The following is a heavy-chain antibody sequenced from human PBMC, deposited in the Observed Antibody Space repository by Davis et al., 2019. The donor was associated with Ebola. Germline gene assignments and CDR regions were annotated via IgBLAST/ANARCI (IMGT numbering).Heavy chain of an antibody. J-gene: IGHJ6*02. D-gene: IGHD6-19*01. CDR2: ISGDSTAM. CDR3: ARDGSITVAAGVYYFYGMDV. V-gene: IGHV3-48*01. CDR1: GFTFSRHW. Sequence: GESLKISCAASGFTFSRHWMNWVRQAPGKGLEWVAYISGDSTAMYYADSVKGRFTISRDNAKNSLRLQMTSLRAEDTAVYYCARDGSITVAAGVYYFYGMDVWGLGTTVTVSS.